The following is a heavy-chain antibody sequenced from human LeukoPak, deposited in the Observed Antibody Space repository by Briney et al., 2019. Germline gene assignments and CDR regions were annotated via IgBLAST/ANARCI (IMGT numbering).Heavy chain of an antibody. D-gene: IGHD1-26*01. Sequence: GGSLRLSCAASGFTFSSYAMTWVRQAPGRALEWVSSITSSGTYIFYADSVKGRFTISRDNAKNSLYLQMNSLGPEDTAVYYCARDPYSGNYGNYYYYYMDVWGKGTTVTISS. CDR2: ITSSGTYI. CDR1: GFTFSSYA. CDR3: ARDPYSGNYGNYYYYYMDV. J-gene: IGHJ6*03. V-gene: IGHV3-21*01.